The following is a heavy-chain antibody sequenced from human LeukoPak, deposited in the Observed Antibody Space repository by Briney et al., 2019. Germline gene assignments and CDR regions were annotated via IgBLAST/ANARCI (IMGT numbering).Heavy chain of an antibody. Sequence: SETLSLTSTVSGGSISSYYWSWIRQPPGKGLEWIGYIYYSGSTNYNPSLKSRVTISVDTSKNQFSLKLSSVTAADTAVYYCARALGATRHFDYWGQGTLVTVSS. CDR1: GGSISSYY. V-gene: IGHV4-59*01. J-gene: IGHJ4*02. CDR2: IYYSGST. CDR3: ARALGATRHFDY. D-gene: IGHD2-2*01.